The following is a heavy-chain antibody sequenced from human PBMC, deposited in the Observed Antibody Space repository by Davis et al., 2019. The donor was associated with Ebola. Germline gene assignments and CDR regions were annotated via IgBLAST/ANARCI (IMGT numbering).Heavy chain of an antibody. J-gene: IGHJ4*02. Sequence: GGSLRLSCSASGFAFRNNAMNWVRQAPGKGLEWVSGISGSGARTFYANSVKGRFSISRDNYKDTLYLEINSLRAEDTAVYHCAKDMRSAVPGIPDYWGPGTRVTVSS. CDR1: GFAFRNNA. CDR2: ISGSGART. D-gene: IGHD6-19*01. V-gene: IGHV3-23*01. CDR3: AKDMRSAVPGIPDY.